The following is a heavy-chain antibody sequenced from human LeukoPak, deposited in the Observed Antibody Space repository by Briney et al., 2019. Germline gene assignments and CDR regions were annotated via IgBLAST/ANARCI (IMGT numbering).Heavy chain of an antibody. CDR3: AREGKLSWAHYGSGSYYFDY. Sequence: SETLSLTCTVSGGSISSSSYYWGWIRQPPGKGLEWIGSIYYSGSTYYNPSLKSRVTISVDTSKNQFSLKLSSVTAADTAVYYCAREGKLSWAHYGSGSYYFDYWGQGTLVTVSS. CDR1: GGSISSSSYY. CDR2: IYYSGST. D-gene: IGHD3-10*01. V-gene: IGHV4-39*07. J-gene: IGHJ4*02.